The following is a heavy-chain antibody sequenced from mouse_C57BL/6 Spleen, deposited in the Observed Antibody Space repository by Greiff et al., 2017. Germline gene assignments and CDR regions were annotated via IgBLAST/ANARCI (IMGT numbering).Heavy chain of an antibody. CDR3: ARGNYSKYDAMDD. V-gene: IGHV1-72*01. D-gene: IGHD2-5*01. Sequence: QVQLQQPGAELVKPGASVKLSCTASGFTFTSDWMHWVKQRPGRGLEWIGRIDPNCGGTKYNEKFQSKATLTVDKPSSTAYLQLSSLTSEDTAVYYCARGNYSKYDAMDDWGQGTSVTVYS. CDR2: IDPNCGGT. J-gene: IGHJ4*01. CDR1: GFTFTSDW.